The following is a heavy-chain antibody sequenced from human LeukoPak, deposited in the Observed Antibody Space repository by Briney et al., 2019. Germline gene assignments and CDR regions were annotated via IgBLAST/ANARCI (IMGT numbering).Heavy chain of an antibody. CDR1: GFSFSSYE. D-gene: IGHD6-6*01. CDR2: IGSSGSTV. CDR3: TRDPRHFDS. V-gene: IGHV3-48*03. J-gene: IGHJ5*01. Sequence: GGSLRLSCAASGFSFSSYEMNWVRQAPGKGLEWVSYIGSSGSTVYYADSVKGRFTISRDNAKNSMYLQMSSLRVEDTAVYYCTRDPRHFDSCGQGTLVTVSS.